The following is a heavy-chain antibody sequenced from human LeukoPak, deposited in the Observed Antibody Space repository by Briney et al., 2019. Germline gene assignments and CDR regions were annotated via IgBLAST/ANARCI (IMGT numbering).Heavy chain of an antibody. Sequence: SGRSLRLSCAASGFTFDDYAMHWVRQAPGKGLEWFSGISWNSGSIGYADSVKGRFTISRDNAKNSLYLQMNSLRAEDTALYYCAKDISGARGYGMDVWGQGTTVTVSS. V-gene: IGHV3-9*01. J-gene: IGHJ6*02. CDR1: GFTFDDYA. D-gene: IGHD3-10*01. CDR2: ISWNSGSI. CDR3: AKDISGARGYGMDV.